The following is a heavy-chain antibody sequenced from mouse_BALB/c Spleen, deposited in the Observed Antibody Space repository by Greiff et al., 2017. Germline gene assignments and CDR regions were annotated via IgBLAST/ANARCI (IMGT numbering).Heavy chain of an antibody. J-gene: IGHJ4*01. V-gene: IGHV5-15*02. Sequence: DVHLVESGGGLVQPGGSRKLSCAASGFTFSDYGMAWVRQAPGKGPEWVAFISNLAYSIYYADTVTGRFTISRENAKNTLYLEMSSLRSEDTAMYYCARGRYAMDYWGQGTSVTVSS. CDR2: ISNLAYSI. CDR3: ARGRYAMDY. CDR1: GFTFSDYG.